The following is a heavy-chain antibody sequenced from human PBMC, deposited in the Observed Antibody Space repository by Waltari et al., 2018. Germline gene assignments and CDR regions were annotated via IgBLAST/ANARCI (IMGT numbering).Heavy chain of an antibody. CDR2: ISSDSNYI. CDR3: ATGGWGFYFDY. J-gene: IGHJ4*02. D-gene: IGHD7-27*01. Sequence: EVQLVESGGGLVKPGGPLSLSCVAPQFMLSTYNMNWVRQAPGKGLEWVASISSDSNYIHYADSVKGRFTISRDNAKNSLYLQMNSLRAEDTAVYYCATGGWGFYFDYWGQGTLVTVSS. V-gene: IGHV3-21*01. CDR1: QFMLSTYN.